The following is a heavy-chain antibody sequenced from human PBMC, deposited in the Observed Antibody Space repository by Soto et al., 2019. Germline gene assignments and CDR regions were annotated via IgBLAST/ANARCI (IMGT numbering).Heavy chain of an antibody. CDR2: ISGYNGNT. CDR3: AREGPAPYYYYGMDV. CDR1: GYSFTTYG. V-gene: IGHV1-18*01. J-gene: IGHJ6*02. Sequence: QVQLVQSRGEVKKPGASAKVSCKTSGYSFTTYGISWVRQAPGQGLEWMGWISGYNGNTNYAQNLPGRGTMTTDTSTSTAYMELRSLRSDDTAVYYCAREGPAPYYYYGMDVWGQGSTVTVSS.